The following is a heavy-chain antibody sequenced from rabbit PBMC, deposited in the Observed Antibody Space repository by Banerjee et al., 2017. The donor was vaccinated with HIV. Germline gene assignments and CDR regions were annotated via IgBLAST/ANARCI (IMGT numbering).Heavy chain of an antibody. CDR3: ARDNGWAALFDL. CDR1: GFDLSNYYY. D-gene: IGHD4-1*01. Sequence: QSLEESGGDLVKPGASLTLTCKASGFDLSNYYYMCWVRQAPGKGLEWIACVHTDSSGSTYYASWAKGRFTISKTSSTTVTLQMTSLTAADTATYFCARDNGWAALFDLWGQGTLVTVS. CDR2: VHTDSSGST. V-gene: IGHV1S40*01. J-gene: IGHJ4*01.